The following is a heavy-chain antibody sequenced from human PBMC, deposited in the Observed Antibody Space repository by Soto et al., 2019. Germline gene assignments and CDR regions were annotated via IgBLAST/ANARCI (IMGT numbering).Heavy chain of an antibody. Sequence: GGSLRLSCAASGFTFDDYAMHWVRQAPGKGLEWVSGINWNSDTIGYADSVKGRFTVSRDNAKGSLLLQMSSLRAEDTAVYFCAMSNSNDLYYHFESWGQGAPVTVSS. CDR3: AMSNSNDLYYHFES. V-gene: IGHV3-9*01. CDR2: INWNSDTI. J-gene: IGHJ4*02. CDR1: GFTFDDYA. D-gene: IGHD3-22*01.